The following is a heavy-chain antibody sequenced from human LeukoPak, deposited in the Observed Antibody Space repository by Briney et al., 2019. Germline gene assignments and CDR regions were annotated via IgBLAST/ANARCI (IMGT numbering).Heavy chain of an antibody. CDR1: GGSINSYY. CDR2: IYYSGST. Sequence: EPSETLSLTCTVSGGSINSYYWSWIRQPPGKGLEWIGYIYYSGSTNYNPSLKSRVTISVDTSKNQFSLKLSSVTAADTAVYYCARHGSYYDFWSGYPPFDYWGQGTLVTVSS. V-gene: IGHV4-59*08. J-gene: IGHJ4*02. D-gene: IGHD3-3*01. CDR3: ARHGSYYDFWSGYPPFDY.